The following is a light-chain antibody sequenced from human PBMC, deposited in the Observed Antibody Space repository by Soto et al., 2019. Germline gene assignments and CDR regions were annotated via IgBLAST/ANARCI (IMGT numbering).Light chain of an antibody. V-gene: IGKV1-39*01. Sequence: DIQMTQSPSSLSASVGDRVTITCRASQSISSYLNWYQQKPGKAPKLLIYAASSLQSGVPSRFSGSGSGTDFTLTISSLEPEDFAVYYCQQRSNWPLTFGGGNKVDI. CDR1: QSISSY. CDR3: QQRSNWPLT. CDR2: AAS. J-gene: IGKJ4*01.